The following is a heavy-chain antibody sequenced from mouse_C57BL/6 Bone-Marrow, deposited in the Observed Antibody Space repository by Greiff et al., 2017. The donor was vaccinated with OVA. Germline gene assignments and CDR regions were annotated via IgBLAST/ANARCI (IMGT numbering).Heavy chain of an antibody. D-gene: IGHD1-1*01. CDR2: IRSKSSNYAT. Sequence: EVKLMESGGGLVQPKGSLKLSCAASGFTFNTYAMHWVRQAPGKGLEWVARIRSKSSNYATYYADSVKDRFPISSDDSQRMLSLQMNNLKTEDTAMYDCVREGDGSSSIDYWGQGTTLTVAS. V-gene: IGHV10-3*01. CDR1: GFTFNTYA. J-gene: IGHJ2*01. CDR3: VREGDGSSSIDY.